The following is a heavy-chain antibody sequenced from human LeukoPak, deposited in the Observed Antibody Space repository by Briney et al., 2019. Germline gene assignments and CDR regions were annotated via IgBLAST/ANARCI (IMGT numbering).Heavy chain of an antibody. J-gene: IGHJ3*02. Sequence: ASVKVSCKAYGYTFTDYYMHWLRQAPGQGLEWMGWINPSRGGTNYAQKFQARVTMSRDTSIATTYMELNRLTSDDTAVYFCAREMDSSEAFDIWGQGTLVTVSS. V-gene: IGHV1-2*02. CDR3: AREMDSSEAFDI. D-gene: IGHD3-22*01. CDR2: INPSRGGT. CDR1: GYTFTDYY.